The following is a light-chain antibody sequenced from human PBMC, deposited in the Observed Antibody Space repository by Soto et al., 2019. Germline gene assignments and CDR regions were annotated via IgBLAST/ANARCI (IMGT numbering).Light chain of an antibody. Sequence: ETVLTQSPATLSMSPGERAKLSCRASQSVSNYLAWYQQKPGQAPRLLIYDASNRATGIPARFSGSRSGRDFTLTISSLEPEDFAVYYCQQRSTWPGTFGQGTTLEIK. J-gene: IGKJ2*01. V-gene: IGKV3-11*02. CDR1: QSVSNY. CDR2: DAS. CDR3: QQRSTWPGT.